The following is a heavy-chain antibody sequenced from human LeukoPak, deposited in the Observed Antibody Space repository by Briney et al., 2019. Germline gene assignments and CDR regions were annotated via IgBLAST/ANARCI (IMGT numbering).Heavy chain of an antibody. J-gene: IGHJ4*02. V-gene: IGHV3-9*03. D-gene: IGHD3-22*01. Sequence: QPGRSLRLSCAASGFTFDDYAMHWVRQAPGKGLEWVSGINWNSGSIGYAVSVKGRFTISRDNAKNSLYLQMNSLRAEDMALYYCAKDSSSGSLDYWGQGTLVTVSS. CDR2: INWNSGSI. CDR3: AKDSSSGSLDY. CDR1: GFTFDDYA.